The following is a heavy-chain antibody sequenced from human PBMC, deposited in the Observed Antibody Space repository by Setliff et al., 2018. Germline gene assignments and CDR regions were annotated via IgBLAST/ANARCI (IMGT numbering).Heavy chain of an antibody. CDR1: GFTFSTYR. CDR2: ILDDGVKK. V-gene: IGHV3-30*03. Sequence: PGGSLRLSCAASGFTFSTYRMHWVRQAPGKGLEWVAVILDDGVKKYHADSVKGRFTISRDNSKNTLYLQMNSLRPEDTAVYYCARTCSGSGCYAGLESWGQGTQVTVSS. D-gene: IGHD2-15*01. J-gene: IGHJ4*02. CDR3: ARTCSGSGCYAGLES.